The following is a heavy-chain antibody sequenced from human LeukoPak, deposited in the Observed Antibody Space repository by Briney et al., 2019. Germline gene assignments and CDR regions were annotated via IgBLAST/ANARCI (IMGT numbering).Heavy chain of an antibody. CDR2: IIPIFGTA. CDR1: GGTFSSYA. Sequence: SVKVSCKASGGTFSSYAISWVRQAPGQGLEWMGGIIPIFGTANYAQNFQGRVTITTDGSTSTAYMELSSLRSEDTAVYYCAGDLDPHGAFDIWGQGTMVTVSS. D-gene: IGHD3/OR15-3a*01. CDR3: AGDLDPHGAFDI. J-gene: IGHJ3*02. V-gene: IGHV1-69*05.